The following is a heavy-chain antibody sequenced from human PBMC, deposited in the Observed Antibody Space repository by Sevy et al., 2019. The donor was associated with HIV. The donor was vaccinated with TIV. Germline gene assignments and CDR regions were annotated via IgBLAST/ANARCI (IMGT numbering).Heavy chain of an antibody. Sequence: GGSLRLSCAASGFTFSNAWMSWVRQAPGKGLEWVGRIKSKTDGGTTDYAAPVKGRFTISRDDSKITLYLQMNSLKTEDTAVYYCTTDSSSVSYYDYIWGSYRTRTPYSIDYWGQGTLVTVFS. D-gene: IGHD3-16*02. J-gene: IGHJ4*02. CDR3: TTDSSSVSYYDYIWGSYRTRTPYSIDY. CDR1: GFTFSNAW. V-gene: IGHV3-15*01. CDR2: IKSKTDGGTT.